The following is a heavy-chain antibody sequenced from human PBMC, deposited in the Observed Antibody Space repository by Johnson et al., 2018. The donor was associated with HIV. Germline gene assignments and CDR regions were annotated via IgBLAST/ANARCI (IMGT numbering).Heavy chain of an antibody. V-gene: IGHV3-30*19. CDR3: ARDRYYDSSGSHAFDI. Sequence: QVQLVESGGGVVQPGRSLRLSCAASGLTFSSYGMHWVRQAPGKGLEWVAVISYDGSNKYYADSVKGRFTLSSDNSKNTLYLQMNSLRAEDTAVYYCARDRYYDSSGSHAFDIWGQGTMVTVSS. D-gene: IGHD3-22*01. J-gene: IGHJ3*02. CDR1: GLTFSSYG. CDR2: ISYDGSNK.